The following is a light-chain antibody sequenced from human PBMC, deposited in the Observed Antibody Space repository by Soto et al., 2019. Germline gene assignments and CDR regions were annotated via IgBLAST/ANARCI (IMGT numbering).Light chain of an antibody. Sequence: QSVLTQPRSVSGSPGQSVTISCTGTSSDVGGYNYVSWYQQHPGKAPKLMIYDVSKRPSGVPDRFSGSKSGNTASLTISGLQAEDEADYYCCSYAGSQTYVFGTGTKATVL. CDR3: CSYAGSQTYV. CDR2: DVS. CDR1: SSDVGGYNY. J-gene: IGLJ1*01. V-gene: IGLV2-11*01.